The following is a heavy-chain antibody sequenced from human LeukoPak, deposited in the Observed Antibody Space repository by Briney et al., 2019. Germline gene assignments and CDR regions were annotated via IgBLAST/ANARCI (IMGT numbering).Heavy chain of an antibody. Sequence: GGSLRLSCAASGFTFSSYGMSWVRQAPGKGLEWVSAISGSGGSTYYADSVKGRFTISRDNSKNTLYLQMNSLRAEDTAVYYCAKGRQYGSLTTGFGYWGQGTLVTVSS. CDR2: ISGSGGST. CDR3: AKGRQYGSLTTGFGY. V-gene: IGHV3-23*01. D-gene: IGHD3-10*01. CDR1: GFTFSSYG. J-gene: IGHJ4*02.